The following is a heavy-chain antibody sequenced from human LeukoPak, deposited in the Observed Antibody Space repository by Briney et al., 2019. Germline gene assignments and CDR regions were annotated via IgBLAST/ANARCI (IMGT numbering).Heavy chain of an antibody. CDR1: GGSISSYY. D-gene: IGHD3-3*01. CDR3: ARSPYDFWSGSYYFDY. Sequence: SETLSLTCTVSGGSISSYYWSWIRQPAGKGRGWIGRIYTSGSTNYNPPLKSRVTISVDKSKNQFSLKLSSVTAADTAVYYCARSPYDFWSGSYYFDYWGQGTLVTVSS. CDR2: IYTSGST. J-gene: IGHJ4*02. V-gene: IGHV4-4*07.